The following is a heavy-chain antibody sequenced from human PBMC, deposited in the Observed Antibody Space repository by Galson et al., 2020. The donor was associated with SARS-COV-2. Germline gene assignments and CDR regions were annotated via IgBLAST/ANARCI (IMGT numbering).Heavy chain of an antibody. CDR1: GFTFSSYA. Sequence: GGSLRLSCAASGFTFSSYAMSWVRQAPGKGLEWVSAISGSGGSTYYADSVKGRFTISRDNFKNTLYLQMNSLRAEDTAVYYCAKDEKGSWQWTNAEYFQHWGQGTLVTVSS. CDR3: AKDEKGSWQWTNAEYFQH. V-gene: IGHV3-23*01. J-gene: IGHJ1*01. CDR2: ISGSGGST. D-gene: IGHD6-13*01.